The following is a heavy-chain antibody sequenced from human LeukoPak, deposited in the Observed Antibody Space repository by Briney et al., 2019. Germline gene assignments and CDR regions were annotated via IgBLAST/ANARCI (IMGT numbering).Heavy chain of an antibody. J-gene: IGHJ3*02. D-gene: IGHD1-26*01. CDR3: AKGRKYNGVYSSAEHDAFAI. CDR2: INPSGGST. CDR1: GYTFTSYY. V-gene: IGHV1-46*01. Sequence: GASVKVSCKASGYTFTSYYMHWVRQVPGQGLEWMGIINPSGGSTSYAQKFQGRVTMTRDTSTSTVYMELSSLRSEDTAVYYCAKGRKYNGVYSSAEHDAFAICFQRTMVTVSS.